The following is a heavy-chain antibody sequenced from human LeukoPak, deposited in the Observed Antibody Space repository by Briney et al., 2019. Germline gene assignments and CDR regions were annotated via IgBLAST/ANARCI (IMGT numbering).Heavy chain of an antibody. Sequence: GESLKISCQGLGYSFTSYWIGWVRQMPGKGMEWMGVIYRGDSRVRYNPSFQGQVTISVDKSTRTAYLQWVSLKASDTAMYYCACRDLSSTWSFPWGQGTLVTVSS. D-gene: IGHD6-13*01. CDR1: GYSFTSYW. V-gene: IGHV5-51*01. CDR2: IYRGDSRV. CDR3: ACRDLSSTWSFP. J-gene: IGHJ5*02.